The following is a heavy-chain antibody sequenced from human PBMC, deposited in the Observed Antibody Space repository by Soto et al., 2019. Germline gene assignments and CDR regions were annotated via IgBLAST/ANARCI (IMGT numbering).Heavy chain of an antibody. V-gene: IGHV1-18*01. J-gene: IGHJ4*02. D-gene: IGHD2-2*01. CDR2: ISAYNGNT. CDR1: GYTFTSYG. Sequence: QVPLVQSGAEVKKPGASVKVSCKASGYTFTSYGISWVRQAPGQGLEWMGWISAYNGNTNYAQKLQGRVTMTTDTSTSTAYMKLRSLRSDDTAVYYCARVHYPTVVPAAIPFDSWGQGPLVTVSS. CDR3: ARVHYPTVVPAAIPFDS.